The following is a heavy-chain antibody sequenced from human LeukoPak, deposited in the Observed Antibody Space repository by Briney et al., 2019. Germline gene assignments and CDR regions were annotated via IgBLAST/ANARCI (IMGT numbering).Heavy chain of an antibody. J-gene: IGHJ4*02. V-gene: IGHV3-49*04. CDR1: GFTFGDYA. CDR3: TRVIVATKDY. Sequence: GGSLRLSCTGSGFTFGDYAMNWVRQAPGKGLEWVGFIRSKSYGGTTEYAASVKGRFTISRDDSKSIAYLQMNSLKTEDTAMYYCTRVIVATKDYWGQGTLVTVSS. CDR2: IRSKSYGGTT. D-gene: IGHD5-12*01.